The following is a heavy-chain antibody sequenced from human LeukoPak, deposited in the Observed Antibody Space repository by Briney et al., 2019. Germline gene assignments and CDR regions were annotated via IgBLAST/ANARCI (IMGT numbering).Heavy chain of an antibody. V-gene: IGHV4-39*02. D-gene: IGHD3-10*01. Sequence: SETLSLTCSVSGDSISSSSSYWGWIRQPPGKGLEWIGSIYYSGSTYYNTSLKSRVTISVDTSKNHFSLKLSSVTAADTAVYYCARAYYYGPKGFDHWGQGTLVTVSS. CDR1: GDSISSSSSY. CDR3: ARAYYYGPKGFDH. J-gene: IGHJ4*02. CDR2: IYYSGST.